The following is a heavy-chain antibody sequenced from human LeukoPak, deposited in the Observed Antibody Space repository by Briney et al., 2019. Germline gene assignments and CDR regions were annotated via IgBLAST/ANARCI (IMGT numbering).Heavy chain of an antibody. CDR3: ARVDSGSSPFDY. J-gene: IGHJ4*02. CDR1: GFTFSYFY. CDR2: IYSGGST. D-gene: IGHD1-26*01. V-gene: IGHV3-66*01. Sequence: GGSLRLSCAASGFTFSYFYMTWIRQAPGKGLEWVSVIYSGGSTYYADSVKGRFTISGDNSKNTLYLQMNSLRAEDTAVYYCARVDSGSSPFDYWGQGTLVTVSS.